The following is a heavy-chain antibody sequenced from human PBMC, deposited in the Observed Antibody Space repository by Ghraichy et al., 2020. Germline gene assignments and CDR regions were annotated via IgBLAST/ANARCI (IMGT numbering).Heavy chain of an antibody. V-gene: IGHV4-34*01. Sequence: SETLSLTCAVYGGSFSGYYWSWIRQPPGKGLEWIGEINHSGSTNYNPSLKSRVTISVDTSKNQFSLKLSSVTAADTAVYYCARGRRDHIIAARYYYGMDVWGQGTTVTVSS. CDR2: INHSGST. D-gene: IGHD6-6*01. CDR3: ARGRRDHIIAARYYYGMDV. CDR1: GGSFSGYY. J-gene: IGHJ6*02.